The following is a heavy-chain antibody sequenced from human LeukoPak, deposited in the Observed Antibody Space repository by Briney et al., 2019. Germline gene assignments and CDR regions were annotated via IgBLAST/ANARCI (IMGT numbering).Heavy chain of an antibody. CDR1: GFTFSSYW. Sequence: GGSLRLSCAASGFTFSSYWMGWVRQAPGKGLEWVASIKQDGSEKYSVDSVKGRFTISRDNAQNSLYLQMNSLRAEDTAVYYCARVAVAVAINWFDPWGQGTLVTVSS. CDR3: ARVAVAVAINWFDP. V-gene: IGHV3-7*02. J-gene: IGHJ5*02. CDR2: IKQDGSEK. D-gene: IGHD6-19*01.